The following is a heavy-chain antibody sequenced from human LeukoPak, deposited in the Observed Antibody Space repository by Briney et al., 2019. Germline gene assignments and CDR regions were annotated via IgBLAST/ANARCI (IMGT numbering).Heavy chain of an antibody. CDR3: ARIAATWYGGS. CDR2: IFPGDSHT. CDR1: GPSFINYW. V-gene: IGHV5-51*01. Sequence: GESLKISCKGPGPSFINYWIAWVRQMPGKGLGWIGIIFPGDSHTRYSPSFQGQVAISADMSIDTAYLQWSSLRASDTAMYYCARIAATWYGGSWGQGTLVFVSS. D-gene: IGHD2-15*01. J-gene: IGHJ4*02.